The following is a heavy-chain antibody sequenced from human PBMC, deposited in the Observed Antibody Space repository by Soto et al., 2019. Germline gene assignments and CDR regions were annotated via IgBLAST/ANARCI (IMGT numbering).Heavy chain of an antibody. D-gene: IGHD3-10*01. V-gene: IGHV4-30-4*01. J-gene: IGHJ3*02. Sequence: QVQLQESGPGLVKPSQTLSLTCTVSGGSISSGDYYWSWIRQPPGKGLEWIGYIYYSGSTYYNPSLQSRVTISVDTSKNQFSLKLSSVTAADTAVYYCARGIPGLLWFGEFSVAAFDIWGQGTMVTVSS. CDR3: ARGIPGLLWFGEFSVAAFDI. CDR2: IYYSGST. CDR1: GGSISSGDYY.